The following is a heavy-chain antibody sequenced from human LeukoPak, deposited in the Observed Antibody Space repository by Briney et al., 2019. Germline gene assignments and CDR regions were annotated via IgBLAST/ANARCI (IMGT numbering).Heavy chain of an antibody. Sequence: SETLSLTCTVSGDSISSSIYYWGWIRQPPGKGLEWIGTIFYRGNTYYNPSLKSRVTISLDTSKNQFSLKVTSVTAADTTIYYCARAELQLGWFDPWGQGTLVTVSS. J-gene: IGHJ5*02. CDR1: GDSISSSIYY. V-gene: IGHV4-39*07. D-gene: IGHD1-26*01. CDR2: IFYRGNT. CDR3: ARAELQLGWFDP.